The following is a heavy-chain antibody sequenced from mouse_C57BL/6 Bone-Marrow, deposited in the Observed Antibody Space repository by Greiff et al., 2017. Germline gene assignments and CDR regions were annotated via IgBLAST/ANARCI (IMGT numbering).Heavy chain of an antibody. V-gene: IGHV1-76*01. CDR3: ARSRLRYYAMDY. J-gene: IGHJ4*01. Sequence: VKVVESGAELVRPGASVKLSCKASGYTFTDYYINWVKQRPGQGLEWIARIYPGSGNTYYNEKFKGKATLTAEKSSSTAYMRLSSLTSEDSAVYFCARSRLRYYAMDYWGQGTSVTVSS. CDR1: GYTFTDYY. D-gene: IGHD1-1*01. CDR2: IYPGSGNT.